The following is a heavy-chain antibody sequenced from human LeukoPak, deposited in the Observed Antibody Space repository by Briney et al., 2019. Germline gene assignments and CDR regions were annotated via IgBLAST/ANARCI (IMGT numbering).Heavy chain of an antibody. Sequence: PSETLSLTCTVSGGSISSHYWSWIRQPPGKGLEWIGYFYYSGSTNYNPSLKSRVTISVDTSKNQISLKVISVTAADMAVYYCARGGYYDPLDYWGQGTLVTVSS. CDR2: FYYSGST. D-gene: IGHD3-3*01. CDR3: ARGGYYDPLDY. V-gene: IGHV4-59*11. J-gene: IGHJ4*02. CDR1: GGSISSHY.